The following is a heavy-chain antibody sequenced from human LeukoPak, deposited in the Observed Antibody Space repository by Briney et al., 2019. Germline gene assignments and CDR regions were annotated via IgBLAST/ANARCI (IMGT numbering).Heavy chain of an antibody. CDR2: IYTSGST. CDR3: AIGYYDSSGSHNFDY. D-gene: IGHD3-22*01. CDR1: GGSISSYY. Sequence: SETLSLTCTVSGGSISSYYWSWIRQPAGKGLEWIGRIYTSGSTNYNPSLKSRVTMSVDTSKNQFSLKLSSVTAADTAVYYCAIGYYDSSGSHNFDYWGQGTLVTVSS. J-gene: IGHJ4*02. V-gene: IGHV4-4*07.